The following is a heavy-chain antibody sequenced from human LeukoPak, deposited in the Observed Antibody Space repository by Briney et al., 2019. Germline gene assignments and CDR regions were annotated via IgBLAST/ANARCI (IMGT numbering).Heavy chain of an antibody. V-gene: IGHV6-1*01. CDR3: ARSIAVAVAYYYYYYMDV. Sequence: SQTLSLTCAISGDSVSSNSAAWNWIRQSPSRGLEWLGRTYYRSKWYNDYAVAVKSRITINPDTSNNQFSLQLNSVTPEDTAVYYCARSIAVAVAYYYYYYMDVWGKGTTVTVSS. CDR2: TYYRSKWYN. D-gene: IGHD6-19*01. CDR1: GDSVSSNSAA. J-gene: IGHJ6*03.